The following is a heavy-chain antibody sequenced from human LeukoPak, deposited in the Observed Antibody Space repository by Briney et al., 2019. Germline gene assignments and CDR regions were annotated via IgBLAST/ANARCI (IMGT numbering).Heavy chain of an antibody. V-gene: IGHV1-8*01. CDR2: MNPNSGNT. CDR3: ARGTPNCGGDCSVIDY. Sequence: ASVKVSCKASGYTFTSYDINWVRQATGQGLEWMGWMNPNSGNTGYAQKFQGRVTMTRNTSISTAYMELSSLRSEDTAVYYCARGTPNCGGDCSVIDYWGQSGLVTVSS. CDR1: GYTFTSYD. D-gene: IGHD2-21*02. J-gene: IGHJ4*02.